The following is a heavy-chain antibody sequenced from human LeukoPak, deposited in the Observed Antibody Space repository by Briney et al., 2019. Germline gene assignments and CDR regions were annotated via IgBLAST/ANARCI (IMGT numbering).Heavy chain of an antibody. V-gene: IGHV4-39*01. CDR2: IYYSGST. J-gene: IGHJ2*01. CDR3: ARVLRTYDRSGLYFWYFDL. D-gene: IGHD3-22*01. Sequence: SETLSLTCTVSGGSISSSSYYWGWIRQPPGKGLEWIGSIYYSGSTYYNPSLKSRVTISVDTSKNQFSLKLSSVTAADTAVYYCARVLRTYDRSGLYFWYFDLWGRGALVTVSS. CDR1: GGSISSSSYY.